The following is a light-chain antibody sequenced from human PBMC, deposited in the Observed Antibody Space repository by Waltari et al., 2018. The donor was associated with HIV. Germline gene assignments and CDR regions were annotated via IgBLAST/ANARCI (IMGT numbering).Light chain of an antibody. CDR1: RTVLYDSNNQNY. CDR2: RAS. CDR3: HQYYSLPYT. V-gene: IGKV4-1*01. J-gene: IGKJ4*01. Sequence: DIVMTQSPDSLAVSLGERATINCRSSRTVLYDSNNQNYLAWYQQKPGQPPKVIISRASTRSVGVSDRFSGSGSGTNFSLIINSLQADDLAVYYCHQYYSLPYTFGGGTKVEIK.